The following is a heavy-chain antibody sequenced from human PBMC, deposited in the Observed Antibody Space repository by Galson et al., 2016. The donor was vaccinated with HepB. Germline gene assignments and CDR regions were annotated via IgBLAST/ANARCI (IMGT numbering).Heavy chain of an antibody. CDR2: INVGNGNT. Sequence: SCAASGISVSSYVMTWVRQAPGQRLEWMGWINVGNGNTKYSEKFQGRVTIIRDTSASTVYMELSSLRSEDTAVYYCAREHDIWTSYAFDIWGQGTMITVSS. CDR1: GISVSSYV. D-gene: IGHD3/OR15-3a*01. J-gene: IGHJ3*02. V-gene: IGHV1-3*01. CDR3: AREHDIWTSYAFDI.